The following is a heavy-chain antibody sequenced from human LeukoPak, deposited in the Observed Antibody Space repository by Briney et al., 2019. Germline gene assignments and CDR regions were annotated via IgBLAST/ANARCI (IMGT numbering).Heavy chain of an antibody. D-gene: IGHD3-22*01. J-gene: IGHJ4*02. CDR2: ISTYHGNT. CDR1: GYTFTTAG. CDR3: AREVPYDSSRYYQPFDY. V-gene: IGHV1-18*01. Sequence: ASVKVSCKASGYTFTTAGIGWVRQAPGQVLEWMGWISTYHGNTNYAQKLQGRVTMTTDTSTSTAYMELRSLRSDDTAVYYCAREVPYDSSRYYQPFDYWGQGTLVTVSS.